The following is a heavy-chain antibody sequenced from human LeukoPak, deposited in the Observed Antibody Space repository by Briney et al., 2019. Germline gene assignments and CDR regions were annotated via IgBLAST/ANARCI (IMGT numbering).Heavy chain of an antibody. CDR2: IGGSGGST. CDR3: AKDGLLTVTTPWGYGMDV. CDR1: GFTFSSYA. V-gene: IGHV3-23*01. D-gene: IGHD4-17*01. J-gene: IGHJ6*02. Sequence: GGSLRLSCAASGFTFSSYAMSWVRQAPGKGLEWVSAIGGSGGSTYYADSVKGRFTISRDNSKNTLYLQMNSLRAEDTAVYYCAKDGLLTVTTPWGYGMDVWGQGTTVTVSS.